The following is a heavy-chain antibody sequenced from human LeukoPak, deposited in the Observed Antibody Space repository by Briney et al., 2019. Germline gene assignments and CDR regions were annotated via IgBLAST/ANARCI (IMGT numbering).Heavy chain of an antibody. Sequence: SQPLSLTCAISGDSVSSNSVTWNWIRQSPSRGLEWLGRIYYRSTWYNDYAVSVRGRITVNPDTSKNQFSLHLNSVTPEDTAVYYCARRLTQYDCFDPWGQGILVTVSS. D-gene: IGHD2-2*01. J-gene: IGHJ5*02. CDR1: GDSVSSNSVT. V-gene: IGHV6-1*01. CDR3: ARRLTQYDCFDP. CDR2: IYYRSTWYN.